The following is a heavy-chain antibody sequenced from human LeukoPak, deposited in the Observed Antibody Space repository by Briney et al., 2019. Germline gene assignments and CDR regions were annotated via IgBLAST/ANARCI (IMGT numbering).Heavy chain of an antibody. V-gene: IGHV3-21*01. CDR2: ISSSSSYI. CDR1: GFTFSSYS. Sequence: GGSLRLSCAASGFTFSSYSMNWVRQAPGKGLEWVSSISSSSSYIYYADSVKGRFTISRDNAKNSLYLQMNSLRAEDTAMYYCARDKTPDLVRGVIFNDAFDIWGQGTMVTVSS. J-gene: IGHJ3*02. CDR3: ARDKTPDLVRGVIFNDAFDI. D-gene: IGHD3-10*01.